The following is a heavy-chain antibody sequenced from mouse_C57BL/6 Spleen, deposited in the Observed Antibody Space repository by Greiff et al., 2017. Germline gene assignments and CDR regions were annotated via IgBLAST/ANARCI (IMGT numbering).Heavy chain of an antibody. CDR2: ISDGGSYT. CDR3: ARDSSSPY. J-gene: IGHJ2*01. CDR1: GFTFSSYA. D-gene: IGHD1-1*01. V-gene: IGHV5-4*01. Sequence: EVQLVESGGGLVKPGGSLKLSCAASGFTFSSYAMSWVRQTPEKRLEWVATISDGGSYTYYPDNVKGRFTISRDNAKNNLYLQMSHLKSEDTAMYYCARDSSSPYWGQGTTLTVSS.